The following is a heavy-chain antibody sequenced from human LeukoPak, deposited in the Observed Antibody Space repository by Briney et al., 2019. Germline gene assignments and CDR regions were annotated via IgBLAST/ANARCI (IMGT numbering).Heavy chain of an antibody. V-gene: IGHV4-39*01. J-gene: IGHJ4*02. CDR1: GGSISSSSYY. CDR2: IYYCGST. D-gene: IGHD1-26*01. Sequence: SETLSLTCTVSGGSISSSSYYWGWIRQPPGKGLEWIGSIYYCGSTYYNPSLKSRVTISVDTSKNQFSLKLSSVTAADTAVYYCARHRYSGSYCFDYWGQGTLVTVSS. CDR3: ARHRYSGSYCFDY.